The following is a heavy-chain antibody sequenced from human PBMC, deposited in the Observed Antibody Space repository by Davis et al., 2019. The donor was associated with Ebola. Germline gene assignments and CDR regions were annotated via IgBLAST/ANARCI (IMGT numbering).Heavy chain of an antibody. V-gene: IGHV4-34*01. J-gene: IGHJ5*02. CDR1: GGSFSGYY. Sequence: SETLSLTCAVYGGSFSGYYWSWIRQPPGKGLEWFGEINHSGSTNYNPSLKSRVTISVDTSKNQFSLKLSSVTAADTAVYYCARGRGYYYGSGSYRYNWFDPWGQGTLVTVSS. CDR3: ARGRGYYYGSGSYRYNWFDP. D-gene: IGHD3-10*01. CDR2: INHSGST.